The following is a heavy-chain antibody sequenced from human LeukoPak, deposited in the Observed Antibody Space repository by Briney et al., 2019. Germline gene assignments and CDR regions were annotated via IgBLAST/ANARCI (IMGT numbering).Heavy chain of an antibody. Sequence: ASVKVSCKTSVYIFTPHHIHWMRQAPGQGRELLGWVSAANNPEYSQRFQGRVVITRDASATTSYLELNSLRSEDTAVYYCAMSVEMPPIPSFDYWGQGTLVTVSS. J-gene: IGHJ4*02. D-gene: IGHD5-24*01. V-gene: IGHV1-3*01. CDR2: VSAANNP. CDR1: VYIFTPHH. CDR3: AMSVEMPPIPSFDY.